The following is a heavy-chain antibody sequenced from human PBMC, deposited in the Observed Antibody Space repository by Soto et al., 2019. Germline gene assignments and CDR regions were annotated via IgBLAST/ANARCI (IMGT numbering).Heavy chain of an antibody. Sequence: QVQLVESGGGVVQPGRSLRLSCVASEFTFSGYGMHWVRQAPGKGLEWVALISYDGSDKYYADSVKGRFTISRDSSKDTLFLQMNSLIVEDTAVYYCAKDPYDKIVQVISWLDSCGQGTLGTVSS. D-gene: IGHD3-22*01. CDR1: EFTFSGYG. V-gene: IGHV3-30*18. J-gene: IGHJ5*01. CDR3: AKDPYDKIVQVISWLDS. CDR2: ISYDGSDK.